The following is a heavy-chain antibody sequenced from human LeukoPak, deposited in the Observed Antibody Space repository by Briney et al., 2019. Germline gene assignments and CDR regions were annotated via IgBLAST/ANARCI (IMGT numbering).Heavy chain of an antibody. J-gene: IGHJ3*02. V-gene: IGHV3-23*01. CDR1: GFTFSNYG. D-gene: IGHD3-10*01. CDR2: ISGSGDST. Sequence: GGSLRLSCAASGFTFSNYGMSWVRQAPGKGLEWVSSISGSGDSTYYADSVKGRFTISRDNSKNTLYLQMNSLRAEDTAVYYCAKSNGYGLVDIWGQGTMVTVSS. CDR3: AKSNGYGLVDI.